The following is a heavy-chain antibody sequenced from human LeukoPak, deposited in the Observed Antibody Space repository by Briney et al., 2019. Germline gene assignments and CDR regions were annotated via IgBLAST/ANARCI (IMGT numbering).Heavy chain of an antibody. CDR1: GFTFRSYS. D-gene: IGHD3-10*01. Sequence: GGSLRLSCAASGFTFRSYSMNWVRQAPGKVLEWVSSISSRGDYRYYADSVQGRFTISRDDAKNSLYLQMNSLRAEDTAVYYCARLPELPGFGDYWGQGTLLTVSS. CDR3: ARLPELPGFGDY. V-gene: IGHV3-21*01. CDR2: ISSRGDYR. J-gene: IGHJ4*02.